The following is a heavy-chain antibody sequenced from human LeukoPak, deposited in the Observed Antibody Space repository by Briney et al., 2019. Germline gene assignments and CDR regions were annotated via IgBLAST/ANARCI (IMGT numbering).Heavy chain of an antibody. CDR2: IYSGGST. D-gene: IGHD2-2*03. CDR3: AKVDYHYGMDV. Sequence: PGGSLRLSCAASGFIVSSNYMSWVRQAPGKGLEWVSVIYSGGSTYYADSVKGRFTISRDNSKNTLYLQMNSLRAEDTAVYYCAKVDYHYGMDVWGQGTTVTVSS. V-gene: IGHV3-66*01. J-gene: IGHJ6*02. CDR1: GFIVSSNY.